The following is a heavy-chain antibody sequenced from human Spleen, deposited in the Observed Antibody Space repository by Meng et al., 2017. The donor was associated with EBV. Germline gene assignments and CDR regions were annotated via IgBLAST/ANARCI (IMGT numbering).Heavy chain of an antibody. J-gene: IGHJ4*02. CDR3: AKSPPVHYLDSTGYPDY. CDR1: GFTFSRYA. Sequence: EVQLLESGGGLVQPGGSLRLSCAASGFTFSRYAMGWVRQVPGKGLEWVSTISGAGRSTYSADSVRYVDSVKGRFTISRDNSKNTLYLQMSSVRVEDTAVYYCAKSPPVHYLDSTGYPDYWGQGTLVTVSS. CDR2: ISGAGRST. V-gene: IGHV3-23*01. D-gene: IGHD3-22*01.